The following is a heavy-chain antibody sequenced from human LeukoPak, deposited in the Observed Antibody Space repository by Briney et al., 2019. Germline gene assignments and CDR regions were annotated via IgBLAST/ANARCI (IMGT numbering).Heavy chain of an antibody. D-gene: IGHD4-11*01. V-gene: IGHV3-30*02. CDR2: IQYDGSRI. CDR3: TKKTVDFEY. CDR1: GFTFSSYG. J-gene: IGHJ4*02. Sequence: GGSLRLSCAASGFTFSSYGMHWVRQAPGKGLEWVAFIQYDGSRIHYADSVKGRFAISRDNSKDTLYLQMNSLRAEDAAVYYCTKKTVDFEYWGQGTLVTVSS.